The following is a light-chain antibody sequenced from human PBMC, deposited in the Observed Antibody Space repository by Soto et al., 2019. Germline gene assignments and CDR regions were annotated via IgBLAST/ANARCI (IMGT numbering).Light chain of an antibody. CDR3: QQSSNTLS. J-gene: IGKJ4*01. Sequence: DIQMTQSPSSLSASVGDRVTITCRTSQSVNNYLNWYQQKPGKAPKLLINAASTLRSGVPSRFSGSGSETDFTFTIRSLQPEDIATYYCQQSSNTLSFGGGTEVEIK. CDR1: QSVNNY. CDR2: AAS. V-gene: IGKV1-39*01.